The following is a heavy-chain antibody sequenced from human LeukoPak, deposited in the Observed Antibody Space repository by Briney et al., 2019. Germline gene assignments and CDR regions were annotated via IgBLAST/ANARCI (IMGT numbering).Heavy chain of an antibody. Sequence: SETLSLTCTVSGGSISISSYYWGWIRQPPGKGLEWIGSTYYSGSTYYNPSLKSRVTISVDTSKNQFSLKLSSVTAADTAVYYCARLRAAISPFDWFDPWGQGTLVTVSS. CDR3: ARLRAAISPFDWFDP. V-gene: IGHV4-39*01. CDR2: TYYSGST. D-gene: IGHD2-2*01. CDR1: GGSISISSYY. J-gene: IGHJ5*02.